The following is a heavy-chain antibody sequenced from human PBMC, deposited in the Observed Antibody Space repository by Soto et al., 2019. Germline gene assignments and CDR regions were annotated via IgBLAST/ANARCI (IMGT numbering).Heavy chain of an antibody. D-gene: IGHD3-10*01. CDR3: AREPKESFYFDY. CDR2: IRPSGINT. J-gene: IGHJ4*02. V-gene: IGHV1-46*01. Sequence: QVQLVQAGAEAKKPGASVKISCKASGYTFTNYNIHWFRQAPGQGLEWLGIIRPSGINTAYAQRFQGRVTMTRDTSTGIANMELASLTSEDTAVYYCAREPKESFYFDYWGQGTLVTVSS. CDR1: GYTFTNYN.